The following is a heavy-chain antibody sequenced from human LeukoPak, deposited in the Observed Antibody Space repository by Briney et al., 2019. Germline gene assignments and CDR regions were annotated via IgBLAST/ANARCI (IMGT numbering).Heavy chain of an antibody. CDR2: INPNSGGT. Sequence: ASVKVSCKASGYTFTGYYMHWVRQAPGQGLEWMGWINPNSGGTNYAQKFQGRVTMTRDTSISTAYMELSRLRSDDTAVYYCARDWTLRGPPGVAARRDYWSQGTLVTVSS. D-gene: IGHD6-6*01. V-gene: IGHV1-2*02. CDR3: ARDWTLRGPPGVAARRDY. CDR1: GYTFTGYY. J-gene: IGHJ4*02.